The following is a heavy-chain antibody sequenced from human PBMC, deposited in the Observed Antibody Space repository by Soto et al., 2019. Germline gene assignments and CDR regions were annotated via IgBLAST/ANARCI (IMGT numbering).Heavy chain of an antibody. CDR3: AKDEGRAFDI. J-gene: IGHJ3*02. Sequence: QVQLVESGGGVVQPGRSLRLSCAASGFTFSSYGMHWVRQAPGKGLEWVAVISYDGSNKYYADSVKGRFTISRDNSKNTLYLQMNSLRAEDMAVYYCAKDEGRAFDIWGQGTMVTVSS. V-gene: IGHV3-30*18. CDR1: GFTFSSYG. CDR2: ISYDGSNK.